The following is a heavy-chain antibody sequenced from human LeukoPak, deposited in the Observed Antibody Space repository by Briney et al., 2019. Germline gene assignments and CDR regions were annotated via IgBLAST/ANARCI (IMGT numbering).Heavy chain of an antibody. D-gene: IGHD3-10*01. CDR2: KFSHDGST. V-gene: IGHV1-46*02. CDR3: ARDSGNFHYDMDV. J-gene: IGHJ6*02. Sequence: ASVKVSCKTSGYSFNSHHVHWVRQAPGQGLEWMGVKFSHDGSTSNTQKFQGRITMTRDTSTSTVYMELSSLRSEDTAVYYCARDSGNFHYDMDVWGQGATVIVSS. CDR1: GYSFNSHH.